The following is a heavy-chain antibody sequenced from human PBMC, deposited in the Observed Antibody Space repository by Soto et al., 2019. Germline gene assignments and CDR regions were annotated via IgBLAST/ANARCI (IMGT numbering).Heavy chain of an antibody. J-gene: IGHJ4*02. D-gene: IGHD1-7*01. V-gene: IGHV4-4*02. CDR3: ASRDPGTSVDY. CDR2: IYRTGST. Sequence: PSETLSLTCAVSGGSFTSNNCWTFVRQHPGQGLEWIGEIYRTGSTNYNPSLKSRVTISLDKSENQFSLKVTSLTAADTAVYYCASRDPGTSVDYWGQGTLVTVSS. CDR1: GGSFTSNNC.